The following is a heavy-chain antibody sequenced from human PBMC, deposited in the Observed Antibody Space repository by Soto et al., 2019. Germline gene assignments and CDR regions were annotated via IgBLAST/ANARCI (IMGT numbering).Heavy chain of an antibody. V-gene: IGHV1-69*01. Sequence: QVQLVQSGAEVKKTGSSLKVSCKTSVVTFSTSGIRWLRQGPGQGLEWMGGIIPLFVTPNYARKFQGRVTINADDSATSTYLELSGLSSDRTGIYYCARVYPSICGGGNCHRLDSYFDSWGQGSQVVVSS. J-gene: IGHJ4*03. CDR2: IIPLFVTP. CDR1: VVTFSTSG. CDR3: ARVYPSICGGGNCHRLDSYFDS. D-gene: IGHD2-21*01.